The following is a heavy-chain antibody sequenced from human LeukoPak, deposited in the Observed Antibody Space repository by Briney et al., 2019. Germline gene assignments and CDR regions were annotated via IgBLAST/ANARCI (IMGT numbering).Heavy chain of an antibody. D-gene: IGHD3-3*01. CDR2: IIPIIGTA. V-gene: IGHV1-69*05. J-gene: IGHJ4*02. CDR1: GGTFSSYA. Sequence: SVKVSCKASGGTFSSYAISWVRQAPGQGLEWMGRIIPIIGTANYAQKFQGRVTITTDESTSTAYMELSSLRSEDTAVYYCARDSLAYDFTDYWGQGTLVTVSS. CDR3: ARDSLAYDFTDY.